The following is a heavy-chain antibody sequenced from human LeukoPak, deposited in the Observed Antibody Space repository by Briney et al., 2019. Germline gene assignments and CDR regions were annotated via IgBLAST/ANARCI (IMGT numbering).Heavy chain of an antibody. CDR3: ARDGGYYDSSGTIDY. V-gene: IGHV4-39*07. Sequence: SETLSLTCTVSGGSISSSSYYWGWIRQPPGKGLEWIGSIYYSGSTYYNPSLKSRVTISVDTSKNQFFLKLSSVTAADTAVYYCARDGGYYDSSGTIDYWGQGTLVTVSS. D-gene: IGHD3-22*01. J-gene: IGHJ4*02. CDR2: IYYSGST. CDR1: GGSISSSSYY.